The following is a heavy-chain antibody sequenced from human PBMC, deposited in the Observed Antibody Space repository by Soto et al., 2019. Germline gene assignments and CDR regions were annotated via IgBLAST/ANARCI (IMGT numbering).Heavy chain of an antibody. Sequence: EVQLVESGGGLVQPGGSLRLSCAASGFAVSSNYMSWVRQAPGKGLEWVSVIYSGGSTYYADSVKGRFTISRDNSKNTLYLQMNSLRAEDTAVYYCARGNEGPALDYWGQGTLVTVSS. CDR2: IYSGGST. J-gene: IGHJ4*02. CDR3: ARGNEGPALDY. V-gene: IGHV3-66*01. CDR1: GFAVSSNY. D-gene: IGHD1-1*01.